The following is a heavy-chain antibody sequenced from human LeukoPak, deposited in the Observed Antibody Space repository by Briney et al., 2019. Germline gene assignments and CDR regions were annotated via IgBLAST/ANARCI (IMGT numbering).Heavy chain of an antibody. J-gene: IGHJ2*01. D-gene: IGHD6-19*01. Sequence: SETLSLTCTVSGGSISSGSYYWSWIRQPAGKGLEWIGRIYTSGSTNYNPSLKSRVTISVATSKNQFSLKLSSVTAADTAVCYCARDRSKQWLSWYFDLWGRGTLVTVSS. CDR1: GGSISSGSYY. CDR2: IYTSGST. CDR3: ARDRSKQWLSWYFDL. V-gene: IGHV4-61*02.